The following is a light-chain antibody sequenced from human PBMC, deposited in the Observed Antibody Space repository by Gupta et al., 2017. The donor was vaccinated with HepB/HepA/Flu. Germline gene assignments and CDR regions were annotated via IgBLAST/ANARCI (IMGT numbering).Light chain of an antibody. V-gene: IGLV2-14*01. CDR2: DVK. CDR1: SSDVGGYND. J-gene: IGLJ1*01. Sequence: DLXQPAYVSGXPGQSITIPCTGSSSDVGGYNDASWYQQRPGKDPNLMIDDVKNRPSGVSVRFSVSKSGNTASLTISALQAEDEADYYCISYTSGGTYVFGTGTKVTVL. CDR3: ISYTSGGTYV.